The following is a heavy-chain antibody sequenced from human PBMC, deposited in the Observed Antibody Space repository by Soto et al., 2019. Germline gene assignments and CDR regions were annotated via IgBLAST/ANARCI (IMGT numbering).Heavy chain of an antibody. D-gene: IGHD2-15*01. V-gene: IGHV3-23*01. CDR3: AKYSRRNHYYYYGMDV. Sequence: PGGSLRLSCAASGFTFSSYAMSWVRQAPGKGLEWVSAISGSGGSTYYADSVKGRFTISRDNPKNTLYLQMNSLRAEDTAVYYCAKYSRRNHYYYYGMDVWGQGTTVTVSS. CDR1: GFTFSSYA. CDR2: ISGSGGST. J-gene: IGHJ6*02.